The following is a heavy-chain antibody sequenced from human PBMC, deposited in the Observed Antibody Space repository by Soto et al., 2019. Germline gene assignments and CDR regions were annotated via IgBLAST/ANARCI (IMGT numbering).Heavy chain of an antibody. CDR3: ARLEFRTVTTRDWYFDL. D-gene: IGHD4-17*01. CDR2: IYYSGST. V-gene: IGHV4-59*01. Sequence: SETLSLTCTVSGGSISSYYWSWIRQPPGKGLEWIGYIYYSGSTNYNPSLKSRVTISVDTSKNQFSLKLSSVTAADTAVYYCARLEFRTVTTRDWYFDLWGRGTLVTVSS. CDR1: GGSISSYY. J-gene: IGHJ2*01.